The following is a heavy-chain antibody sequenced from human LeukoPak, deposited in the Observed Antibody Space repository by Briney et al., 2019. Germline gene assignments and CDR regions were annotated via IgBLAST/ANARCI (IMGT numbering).Heavy chain of an antibody. V-gene: IGHV3-53*01. D-gene: IGHD2-2*01. J-gene: IGHJ6*02. CDR3: ARDQVGYCSSTSCYRNYYYGMDV. CDR2: IYSGGST. CDR1: GFTVSSNY. Sequence: PGGSLRLSCAASGFTVSSNYMSWVPQAPGKGLEWVSVIYSGGSTYYADSVKGRFTISRDNSKNTLYPQMNSLRAEDTAVYYCARDQVGYCSSTSCYRNYYYGMDVWGQGTTVTVSS.